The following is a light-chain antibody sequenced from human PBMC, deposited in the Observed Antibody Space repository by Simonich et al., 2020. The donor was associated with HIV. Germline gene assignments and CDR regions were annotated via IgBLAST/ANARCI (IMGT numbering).Light chain of an antibody. V-gene: IGKV4-1*01. Sequence: DIVMTQSPDSLAVSLGERATINCKSSQSVLYSSNNKNYLAWYQQKPGHPPNLLIYWASTRESGVPDRFSGSGSGTDFTLTISSLQAEDVTVYYCQQYYSTPYTFGQGTKLEIK. CDR3: QQYYSTPYT. J-gene: IGKJ2*01. CDR2: WAS. CDR1: QSVLYSSNNKNY.